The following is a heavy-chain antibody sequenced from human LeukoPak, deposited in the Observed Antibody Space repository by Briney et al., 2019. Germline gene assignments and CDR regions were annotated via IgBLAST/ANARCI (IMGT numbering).Heavy chain of an antibody. D-gene: IGHD3-10*01. Sequence: ESSETLSLTCTVSGGSISSSSYYWGWIRQPPGKGLEWIGSIYYSGSTYYNPSLKSRVTISVDTSKNQFSLKLSSVTAADTAVYYCARDRRNYYGSGSYVFWFDPWGQGTLVTVSS. CDR1: GGSISSSSYY. CDR2: IYYSGST. V-gene: IGHV4-39*07. J-gene: IGHJ5*02. CDR3: ARDRRNYYGSGSYVFWFDP.